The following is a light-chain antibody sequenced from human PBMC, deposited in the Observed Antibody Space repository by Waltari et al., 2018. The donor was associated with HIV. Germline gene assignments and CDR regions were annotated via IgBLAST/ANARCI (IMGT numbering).Light chain of an antibody. CDR1: SSDIGAYHY. J-gene: IGLJ2*01. CDR3: SSYGVVASYLI. V-gene: IGLV2-11*01. Sequence: HSALTQPRSVSGSPGQSVTISCTGTSSDIGAYHYVSWFHKFPGKAPKLLIVDVNKRPSGVPDRFSGFKSGDTASLTISGLQPDDESDYFCSSYGVVASYLIFGGGTSLTVL. CDR2: DVN.